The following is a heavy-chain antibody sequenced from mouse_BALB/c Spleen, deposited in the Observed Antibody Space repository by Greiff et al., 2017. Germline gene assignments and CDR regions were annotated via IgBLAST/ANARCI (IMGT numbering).Heavy chain of an antibody. D-gene: IGHD6-2*01. Sequence: VHVKQSGPELVKPGASVKISCKASGYSFTGYFMNWVKQSHGKSLEWIGRINPYNGDTFYNQKFKGKATLTVDKSSSTAHMELLSLTSEDSAVYYCGRRVSYYAMDYWGQGTSVTVSS. CDR1: GYSFTGYF. CDR3: GRRVSYYAMDY. J-gene: IGHJ4*01. V-gene: IGHV1-37*01. CDR2: INPYNGDT.